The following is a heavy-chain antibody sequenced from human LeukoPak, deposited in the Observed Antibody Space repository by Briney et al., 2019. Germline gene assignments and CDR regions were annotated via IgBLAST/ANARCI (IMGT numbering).Heavy chain of an antibody. D-gene: IGHD5-12*01. V-gene: IGHV3-53*01. CDR2: IYSGGST. J-gene: IGHJ6*02. Sequence: PGGSLRLSCAASGFTVSSNYMSWVRQAPGKGLEWVSVIYSGGSTYYADSVKGRFTISRDNSKNTLYLQMNSLRAEDTAVYYCARGTPPRSGYAWGGYYYYGMDVWGQGTTVTVSS. CDR1: GFTVSSNY. CDR3: ARGTPPRSGYAWGGYYYYGMDV.